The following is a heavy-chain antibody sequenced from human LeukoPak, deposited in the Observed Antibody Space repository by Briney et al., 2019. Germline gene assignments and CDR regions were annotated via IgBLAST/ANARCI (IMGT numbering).Heavy chain of an antibody. J-gene: IGHJ3*02. Sequence: GGSLRLSCAASGFTFSSYWMHWVRQAPGKGLVWVSRINTDGSSTSYADSVKGRFTISRDNAKNTLYLQMNSLRAEDTAAYYCARGSSSWSLHDAFDIWGQGTMVTVSS. CDR1: GFTFSSYW. CDR3: ARGSSSWSLHDAFDI. V-gene: IGHV3-74*01. D-gene: IGHD6-13*01. CDR2: INTDGSST.